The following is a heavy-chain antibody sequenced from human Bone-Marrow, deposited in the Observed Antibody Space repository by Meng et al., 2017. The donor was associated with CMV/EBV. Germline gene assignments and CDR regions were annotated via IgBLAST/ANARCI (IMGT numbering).Heavy chain of an antibody. CDR3: ARAPLVSP. Sequence: LRLSCAASAFTFSNYAMSWVRQAPGKGLEWVSGISGGSTSKYNADSVKGRFTISRDNSKNTLYLQMNSLRAEDTAVYYCARAPLVSPWGQGTLVTVSS. CDR1: AFTFSNYA. J-gene: IGHJ5*02. CDR2: ISGGSTSK. V-gene: IGHV3-23*01.